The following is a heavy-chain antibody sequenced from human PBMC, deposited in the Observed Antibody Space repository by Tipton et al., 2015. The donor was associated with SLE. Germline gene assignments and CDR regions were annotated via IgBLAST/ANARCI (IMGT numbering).Heavy chain of an antibody. J-gene: IGHJ4*02. V-gene: IGHV4-38-2*01. CDR2: IYYSGST. CDR1: GYSISSGYY. D-gene: IGHD4-23*01. Sequence: LRLSCAVSGYSISSGYYWSWIRQPPGKGLEWIGYIYYSGSTNYNPSLKSRVTISVDTSKNQFSLKLSSVTAADTAVYYCARAPFGGTDYWGQGTLVTVSS. CDR3: ARAPFGGTDY.